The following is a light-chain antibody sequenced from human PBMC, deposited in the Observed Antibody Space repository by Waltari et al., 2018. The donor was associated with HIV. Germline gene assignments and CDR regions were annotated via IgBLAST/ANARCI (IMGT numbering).Light chain of an antibody. CDR3: SSYAGSNNWV. J-gene: IGLJ3*02. Sequence: QSALTQPPSASGSPGQSVTISCTGTSSDVGGYNYVSWYQQHPGKAPQLMLYEVSQRPSGVPNRFSGSKSGNTASLTVSGLQTEDEANYYCSSYAGSNNWVFGGGTNLTVL. CDR2: EVS. V-gene: IGLV2-8*01. CDR1: SSDVGGYNY.